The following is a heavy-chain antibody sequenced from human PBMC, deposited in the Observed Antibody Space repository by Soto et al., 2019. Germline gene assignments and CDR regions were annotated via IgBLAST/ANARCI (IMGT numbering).Heavy chain of an antibody. CDR2: TRNKANSYTT. V-gene: IGHV3-72*01. CDR1: GFTFSDYY. Sequence: EVQLVESGGGLVQPGGSLRLSCAASGFTFSDYYIDWVRQAPGKGLEWVGRTRNKANSYTTEYAASVKGRFTLSRDESKNSLYLQMNGLKTEDTAMYYCTRVGGSSGWQYGVEVWGQGTAVTVSS. D-gene: IGHD6-19*01. J-gene: IGHJ6*02. CDR3: TRVGGSSGWQYGVEV.